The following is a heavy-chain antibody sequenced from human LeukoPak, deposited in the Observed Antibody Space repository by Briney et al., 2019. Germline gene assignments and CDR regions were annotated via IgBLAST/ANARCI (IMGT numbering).Heavy chain of an antibody. CDR2: IIPIFGTA. V-gene: IGHV1-69*05. D-gene: IGHD3-10*01. CDR3: ARERGYGGVYFDY. Sequence: ASVKVSCKASGGTFSSYAISWVRQAPGQGLEWMGRIIPIFGTANYAQKFQGRVTITTDESTSTAYMELSSLRSEDTAVYYCARERGYGGVYFDYWGQGTLVTVSS. J-gene: IGHJ4*02. CDR1: GGTFSSYA.